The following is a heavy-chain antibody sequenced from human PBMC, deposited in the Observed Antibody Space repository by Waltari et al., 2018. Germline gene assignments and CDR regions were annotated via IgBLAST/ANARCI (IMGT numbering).Heavy chain of an antibody. V-gene: IGHV4-59*01. CDR1: GGSISSYY. J-gene: IGHJ5*02. CDR2: IYYSGST. Sequence: QVQLQESGPGLVKPSEILSLTCTVSGGSISSYYWSWIRQPPGKGLEWIGYIYYSGSTNYNPSLKSRVTISVDTSKNQFSLKLSSVTAADTAVYYCARDVGGSWFDPWGQGTLVTVSS. D-gene: IGHD3-3*01. CDR3: ARDVGGSWFDP.